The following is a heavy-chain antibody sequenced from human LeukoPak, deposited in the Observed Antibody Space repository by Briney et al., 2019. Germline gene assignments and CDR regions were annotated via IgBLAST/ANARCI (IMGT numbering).Heavy chain of an antibody. CDR3: ARGSCSSTSCYYDDY. J-gene: IGHJ4*02. D-gene: IGHD2-2*01. CDR2: IYYSGST. CDR1: GGSISSYY. Sequence: SETLSLTCTVSGGSISSYYWSWIRQPPGKGLEWIGYIYYSGSTNYNPSLKSRVTISVDTSKNQFSLKLSSVTAAATAVYYCARGSCSSTSCYYDDYWGQGTLVTVSS. V-gene: IGHV4-59*12.